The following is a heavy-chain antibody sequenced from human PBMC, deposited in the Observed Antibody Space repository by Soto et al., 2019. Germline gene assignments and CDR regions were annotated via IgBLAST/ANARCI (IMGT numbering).Heavy chain of an antibody. D-gene: IGHD2-21*02. CDR3: ARTALGWFDP. CDR2: IFYSGST. V-gene: IGHV4-59*01. CDR1: DGSSGNYY. Sequence: TWSVADGSSGNYYWRWIRQPPGKGLEWIGYIFYSGSTNQSPSLKSRVTISVDTSKNQFSLKLRSVTAADTAVYYCARTALGWFDPWGQGILVTVSS. J-gene: IGHJ5*02.